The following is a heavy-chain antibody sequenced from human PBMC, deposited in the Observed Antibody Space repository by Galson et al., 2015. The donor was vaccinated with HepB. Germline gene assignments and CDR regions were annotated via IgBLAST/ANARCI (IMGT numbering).Heavy chain of an antibody. CDR2: IKQDGSEK. D-gene: IGHD2-21*02. Sequence: SLRLSCAASGFTFSRYWMNWVRQAPGKGLEWVANIKQDGSEKYYVDSVKGRFTISRDNAKNSLYLQMNSLRAEDTAVYYCARSLQHIVVVTAVGFDYWGQGTLVTVSS. CDR3: ARSLQHIVVVTAVGFDY. V-gene: IGHV3-7*01. CDR1: GFTFSRYW. J-gene: IGHJ4*02.